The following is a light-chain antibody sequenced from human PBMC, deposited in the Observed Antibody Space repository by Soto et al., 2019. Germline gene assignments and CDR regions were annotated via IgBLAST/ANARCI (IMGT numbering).Light chain of an antibody. CDR3: MQGTHWPPT. CDR1: QSLVYSDGNAY. V-gene: IGKV2-30*01. CDR2: RAS. Sequence: DVVMTQSPLSLPVTLGQPASISCRSSQSLVYSDGNAYLNWFHQRPGQSPRRLIYRASNRDSGVPDRFSGSGSDTDFTLQINRVEAEDVGVYYCMQGTHWPPTFGRGTRVEIK. J-gene: IGKJ1*01.